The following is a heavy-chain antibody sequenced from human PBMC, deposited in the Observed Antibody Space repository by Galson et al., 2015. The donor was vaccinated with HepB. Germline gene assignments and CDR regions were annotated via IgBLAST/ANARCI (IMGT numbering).Heavy chain of an antibody. Sequence: SVKVSCKASGFTFVDYRFSWVRQAPGQGLEWMGWINPYNQDTKYASSVRDRITLSTDTSTSTAYMELRSLVHDDTAVYFCARDFQGRSGFDRWGRGTLVTVSS. D-gene: IGHD3-3*01. CDR3: ARDFQGRSGFDR. CDR1: GFTFVDYR. J-gene: IGHJ4*02. CDR2: INPYNQDT. V-gene: IGHV1-18*04.